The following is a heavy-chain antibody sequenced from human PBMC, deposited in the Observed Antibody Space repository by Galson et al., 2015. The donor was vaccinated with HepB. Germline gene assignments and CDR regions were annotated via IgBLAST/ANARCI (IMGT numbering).Heavy chain of an antibody. Sequence: QSGAEVKKPGESLRISCKGSGYSFTSYWISWVRQMPGKGLEWMGRIDPSDSYTNYSPSFQGHVTISADKSISTVYLQWSSLKASDTAMYYCARLPEYYGSGSANYYYGMDVWGQGTTVTVSS. CDR2: IDPSDSYT. D-gene: IGHD3-10*01. J-gene: IGHJ6*02. CDR1: GYSFTSYW. V-gene: IGHV5-10-1*01. CDR3: ARLPEYYGSGSANYYYGMDV.